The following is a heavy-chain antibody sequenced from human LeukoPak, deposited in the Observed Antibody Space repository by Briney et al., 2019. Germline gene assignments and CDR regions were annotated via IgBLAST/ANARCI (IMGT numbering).Heavy chain of an antibody. D-gene: IGHD1-1*01. V-gene: IGHV3-74*01. CDR2: INSDGSST. Sequence: GGSLRLSCAASGFTFSSYWMHWVRQAPGKGLMWVSRINSDGSSTSYANSVKGRFTISRDNAKNTLYLQMNSLRAEDTAVYYCARAATGTLTYYMDVWGKGTTVTVSS. CDR1: GFTFSSYW. J-gene: IGHJ6*03. CDR3: ARAATGTLTYYMDV.